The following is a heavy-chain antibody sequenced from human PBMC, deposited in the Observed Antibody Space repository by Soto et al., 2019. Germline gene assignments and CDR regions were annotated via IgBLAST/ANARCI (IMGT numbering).Heavy chain of an antibody. Sequence: QVQLQESGPGLVKPSGTLSLTCAVSGGSISSSHWWTWVRQSPGKGLEYIGEISHSGTSNSNPSLKSRVTLSVEKSKNHFSLTLTSVTAADTAVSYCARVVLTITRGAFDAWGQGTLVIVSS. CDR2: ISHSGTS. V-gene: IGHV4-4*02. D-gene: IGHD3-9*01. CDR1: GGSISSSHW. CDR3: ARVVLTITRGAFDA. J-gene: IGHJ3*01.